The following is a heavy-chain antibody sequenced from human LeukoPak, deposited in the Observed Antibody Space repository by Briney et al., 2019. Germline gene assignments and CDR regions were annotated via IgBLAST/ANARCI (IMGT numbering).Heavy chain of an antibody. CDR3: ARGLGGYPYYYYYYMDV. J-gene: IGHJ6*03. Sequence: GGSLRLSCAASGFTFSSYSMNWVRQAPGKGLEWVSYISSSSSTIYYADSVKGRFTISRDNAKNSLYLQMNSLRAEDTAVYYCARGLGGYPYYYYYYMDVWGKGTTVTVSS. CDR2: ISSSSSTI. CDR1: GFTFSSYS. D-gene: IGHD3-22*01. V-gene: IGHV3-48*01.